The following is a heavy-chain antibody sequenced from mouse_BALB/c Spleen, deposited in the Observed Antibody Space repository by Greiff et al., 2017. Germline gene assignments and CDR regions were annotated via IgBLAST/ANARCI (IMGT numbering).Heavy chain of an antibody. V-gene: IGHV1-5*01. Sequence: EVQLQQSGTVLARPGASVKMSCKASGYTFTSYWMHWVKQRPGQGLEWIGAIYPGNSDTSYNQKFKGKAKLTAVTSTSTAYMELSSLTNEDSAVYYCTRERNYYGNSRGFAYWGQGTLVTVSA. CDR1: GYTFTSYW. J-gene: IGHJ3*01. D-gene: IGHD2-1*01. CDR2: IYPGNSDT. CDR3: TRERNYYGNSRGFAY.